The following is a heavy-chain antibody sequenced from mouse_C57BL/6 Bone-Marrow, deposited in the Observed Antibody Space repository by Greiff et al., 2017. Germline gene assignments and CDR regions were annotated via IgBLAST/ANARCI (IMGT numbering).Heavy chain of an antibody. CDR2: ISYDGSN. V-gene: IGHV3-6*01. CDR3: ARDEGMGAMDD. CDR1: GYSITSGYY. J-gene: IGHJ4*01. D-gene: IGHD2-10*02. Sequence: DVQLQESGPGLVKPSQSLSLTCSVTGYSITSGYYWNWIRQFPGNTLEWMGYISYDGSNNYNPSLKNRISITRDTSKNQFFLKLNSVTTEDTATYYCARDEGMGAMDDWGQGTSVTVSS.